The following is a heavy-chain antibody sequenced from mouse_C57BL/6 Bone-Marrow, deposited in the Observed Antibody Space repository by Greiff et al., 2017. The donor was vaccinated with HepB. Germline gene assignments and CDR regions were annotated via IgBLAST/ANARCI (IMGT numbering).Heavy chain of an antibody. CDR2: IAPANGNT. Sequence: LVESVAELVRPGASVKLSCTASGFNIKNTYMHWVKQRPEQGLEWIGRIAPANGNTKYAPKFQGKATITADTSSNTAYLQLSSLTSEDTAIYYCARSWYSNYQGLFAYWGQGTLVTVSA. D-gene: IGHD2-5*01. CDR3: ARSWYSNYQGLFAY. CDR1: GFNIKNTY. V-gene: IGHV14-3*01. J-gene: IGHJ3*01.